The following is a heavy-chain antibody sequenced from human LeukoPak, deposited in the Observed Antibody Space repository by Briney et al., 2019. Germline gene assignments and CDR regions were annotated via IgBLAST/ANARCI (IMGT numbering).Heavy chain of an antibody. CDR3: ARDRHWQQRASFDP. CDR1: GYTFTSYG. D-gene: IGHD6-13*01. Sequence: ASVKVSCKASGYTFTSYGISWVRQAPGQGLEWMGWISAYNGNTNYAQKLQARVTMTTDTSTSTVYMELSSLRSEDTAVYYCARDRHWQQRASFDPWGQGTLVTVSS. V-gene: IGHV1-18*01. J-gene: IGHJ5*02. CDR2: ISAYNGNT.